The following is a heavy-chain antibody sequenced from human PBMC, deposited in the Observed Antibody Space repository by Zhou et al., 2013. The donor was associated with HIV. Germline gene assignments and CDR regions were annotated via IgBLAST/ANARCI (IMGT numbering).Heavy chain of an antibody. CDR1: GYTFNGYY. CDR2: INPNSGGT. CDR3: ARDRVAARNIFDY. V-gene: IGHV1-2*02. Sequence: QVQLVQSGAEVKKPGASVKVSCKASGYTFNGYYIHWVRQAPGQGLEWMGWINPNSGGTNYAQKFEGRVTMTRDTSISTAYMELNKLRSDDTAVYYCARDRVAARNIFDYWGQGTLVTVSS. D-gene: IGHD6-6*01. J-gene: IGHJ4*02.